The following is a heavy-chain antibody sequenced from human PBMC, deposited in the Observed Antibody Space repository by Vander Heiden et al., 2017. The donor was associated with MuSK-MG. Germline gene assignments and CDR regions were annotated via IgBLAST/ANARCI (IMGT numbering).Heavy chain of an antibody. V-gene: IGHV3-48*01. CDR3: ARDRGLGYFDY. CDR2: ISSSSSTI. CDR1: GFTFTSYS. J-gene: IGHJ4*02. D-gene: IGHD3-10*01. Sequence: EVQLVESGGGLVQPGGSLRLSCAASGFTFTSYSMNWVRQAPGKGLEWVSYISSSSSTIYYADSVKGRFTISRDNAKNSLYMQMNRLRAEDTAVYYCARDRGLGYFDYWGQGTLVTVSS.